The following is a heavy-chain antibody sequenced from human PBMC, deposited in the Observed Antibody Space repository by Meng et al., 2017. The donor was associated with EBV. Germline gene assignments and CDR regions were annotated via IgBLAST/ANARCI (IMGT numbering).Heavy chain of an antibody. D-gene: IGHD3-10*01. V-gene: IGHV1-69*01. J-gene: IGHJ4*02. CDR2: LIPMSGAP. CDR1: GGTFRSDA. Sequence: QVQLQQGGAEVRKAGAAVKVSCRSSGGTFRSDAVSWVRQAPGQGLEWMGGLIPMSGAPHYAQKFQDRVTIIADESTSTHSMELNNLRFEDTAMYYCASESGRGFTPDYWGQGTLVTVSS. CDR3: ASESGRGFTPDY.